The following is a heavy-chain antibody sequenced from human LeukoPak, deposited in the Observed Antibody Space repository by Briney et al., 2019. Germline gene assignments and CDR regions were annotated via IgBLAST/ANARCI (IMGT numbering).Heavy chain of an antibody. CDR2: INHSGST. Sequence: SETLSLTCAVYGGSFSGDYWSWIRQPPGKGLEWIGEINHSGSTNYNPSLKSRVNISVDTSKNQFSLKLSSVTAADTAVYYCARGPESYYYMDVWGKGTTVTVSS. V-gene: IGHV4-34*01. J-gene: IGHJ6*03. CDR3: ARGPESYYYMDV. CDR1: GGSFSGDY.